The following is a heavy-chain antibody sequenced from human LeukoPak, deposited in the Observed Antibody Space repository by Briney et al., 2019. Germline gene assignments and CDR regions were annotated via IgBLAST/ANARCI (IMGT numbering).Heavy chain of an antibody. Sequence: SETLSLTCSASGVSISTYYWIWIRQPPAKGLDWMGFFSYSGSTKYNPSLKSRVTMSVDTSKNQFSLKLSSVTAADTAVYYCARMYSGTSYYFDYWGQGTLVTVSS. V-gene: IGHV4-59*01. D-gene: IGHD1-26*01. CDR3: ARMYSGTSYYFDY. J-gene: IGHJ4*02. CDR1: GVSISTYY. CDR2: FSYSGST.